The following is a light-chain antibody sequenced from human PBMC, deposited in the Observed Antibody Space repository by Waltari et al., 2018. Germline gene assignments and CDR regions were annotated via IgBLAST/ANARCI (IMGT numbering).Light chain of an antibody. CDR1: SSNIGAGYH. Sequence: QSVLTQPPSVSGAPGQRVTISCTGSSSNIGAGYHVHWYQQLPRTAPKLLIYGSTNRPAGVPDRFSASKSGTSASLAITGLQAEDEADYYCQSYDSSPSGVVFGGGTRLTVL. CDR2: GST. J-gene: IGLJ2*01. CDR3: QSYDSSPSGVV. V-gene: IGLV1-40*01.